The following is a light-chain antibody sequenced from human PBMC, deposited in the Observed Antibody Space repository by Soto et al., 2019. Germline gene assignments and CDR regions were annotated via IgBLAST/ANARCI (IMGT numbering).Light chain of an antibody. Sequence: EIVLTQSPGTLSLSPGERATLSCRASQSVSSSYLAWYQQKPGQAPRLLIYGASSRATGIPDRFSGSGSGTDFALTISRLEPEDFAVYYCQQYGSSLFTFGPRTKVDIQ. CDR3: QQYGSSLFT. J-gene: IGKJ3*01. CDR1: QSVSSSY. V-gene: IGKV3-20*01. CDR2: GAS.